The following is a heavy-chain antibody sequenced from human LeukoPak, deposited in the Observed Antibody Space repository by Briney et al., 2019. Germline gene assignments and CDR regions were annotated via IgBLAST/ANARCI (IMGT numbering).Heavy chain of an antibody. Sequence: ASVKVSCKASGYTFTGYYMHWVRQAPGQGLEWMGWINPNSGGTNYAQKFQGRVTMTRDTSISTAYMELRSLRSDDTAVYYCARRGRGVASSYDYWGQGTLVTVSS. D-gene: IGHD3-16*01. J-gene: IGHJ4*02. CDR3: ARRGRGVASSYDY. V-gene: IGHV1-2*02. CDR1: GYTFTGYY. CDR2: INPNSGGT.